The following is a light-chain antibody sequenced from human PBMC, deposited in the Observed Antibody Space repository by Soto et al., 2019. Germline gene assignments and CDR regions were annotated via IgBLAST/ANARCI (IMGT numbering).Light chain of an antibody. CDR3: GSFTSSSTWV. CDR1: SSDIGRYNY. V-gene: IGLV2-14*01. J-gene: IGLJ3*02. CDR2: EVT. Sequence: QSALTQSASVSGSPGQSITISCTGTSSDIGRYNYVSWYQQHPGKAPKLMIYEVTHRPSGVSNRFSGSKSGNTASLTISGLQAEDEADYYCGSFTSSSTWVFGGGTKLTVL.